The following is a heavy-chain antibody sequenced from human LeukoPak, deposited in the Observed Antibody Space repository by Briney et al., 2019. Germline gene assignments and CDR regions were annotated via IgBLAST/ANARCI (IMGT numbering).Heavy chain of an antibody. D-gene: IGHD4-23*01. CDR1: GGSISSSSYY. CDR3: ARRKVTRFFDY. V-gene: IGHV4-39*07. CDR2: IYYSGST. J-gene: IGHJ4*02. Sequence: SETLSLTCTVSGGSISSSSYYWGWIRQPPGKGLEWIGSIYYSGSTYYNPSLKSRVTISVDTSKNQFSLKLSSVTAADTAVYYCARRKVTRFFDYWGQGTLVTVSS.